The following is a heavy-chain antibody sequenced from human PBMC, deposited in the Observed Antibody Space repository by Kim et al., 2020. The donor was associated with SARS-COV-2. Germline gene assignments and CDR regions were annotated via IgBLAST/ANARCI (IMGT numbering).Heavy chain of an antibody. V-gene: IGHV4-34*01. D-gene: IGHD3-9*01. CDR2: INHSGST. CDR3: ARKSLSLILTGPKGAFDI. Sequence: SETLSLTCAVYGGSFSGYYWSWIRQPPGKGLEWIGEINHSGSTNYNPSLKSRVTISVDTSKNQFSLKLSSVTAADTAVYYCARKSLSLILTGPKGAFDIWGQGTMVTVSS. J-gene: IGHJ3*02. CDR1: GGSFSGYY.